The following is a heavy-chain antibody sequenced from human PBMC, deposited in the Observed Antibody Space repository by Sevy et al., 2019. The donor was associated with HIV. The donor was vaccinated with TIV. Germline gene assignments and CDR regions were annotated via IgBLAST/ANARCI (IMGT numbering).Heavy chain of an antibody. CDR3: AGEGGVATTGDNDAFDI. CDR2: IIPIFGTP. J-gene: IGHJ3*02. V-gene: IGHV1-69*13. Sequence: ASVKVSCKASGDTFSTYGLSWVRQAPGQGLEWMGGIIPIFGTPNYAQKFQGRVTITADGSASTAYKELSSLRSEDTALYYCAGEGGVATTGDNDAFDIWGHGTLVTVSS. CDR1: GDTFSTYG. D-gene: IGHD7-27*01.